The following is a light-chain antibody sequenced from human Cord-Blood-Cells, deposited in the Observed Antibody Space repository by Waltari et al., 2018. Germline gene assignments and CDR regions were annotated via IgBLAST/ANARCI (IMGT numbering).Light chain of an antibody. Sequence: DIQMTQSPSSLSASVGDRVTITCRASQSISSDLKWYQQKPGKAPKLLIYAASSLQSGVPSRFSGSGSGRDCTLTISSLQPEDFATYYCQQSYSTPYSFGQGTKLEMK. V-gene: IGKV1-39*01. CDR1: QSISSD. CDR2: AAS. J-gene: IGKJ2*03. CDR3: QQSYSTPYS.